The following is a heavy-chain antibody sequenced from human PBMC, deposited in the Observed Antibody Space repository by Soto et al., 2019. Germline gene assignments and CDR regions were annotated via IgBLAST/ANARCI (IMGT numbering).Heavy chain of an antibody. CDR3: ARGGHVVVVTAALGF. CDR2: VNPSGGHT. CDR1: GDTFTDYY. J-gene: IGHJ4*02. Sequence: QVQLVQSGAEVKKPGASVKVSCKASGDTFTDYYIHWVRQAPGQGLEWMGTVNPSGGHTTYAQHFLGRMTMTRDTSTSTLYTELTSLSSEDTAVYYCARGGHVVVVTAALGFWGQGTLVTVSS. V-gene: IGHV1-46*01. D-gene: IGHD2-21*02.